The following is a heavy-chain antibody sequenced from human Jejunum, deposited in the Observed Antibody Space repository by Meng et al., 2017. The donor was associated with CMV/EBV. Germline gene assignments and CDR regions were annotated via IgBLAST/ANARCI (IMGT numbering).Heavy chain of an antibody. Sequence: QVQLVESGGGVVQPGRSLRLSCAASGFTITAYPMHWVRQVPGKGLEWVTVDGNNKYYADSVKGRFTISRDNSRNTLDLQMDSLRTEDTAIYYCARENLELQGTVDYWGQGTLVTGSS. V-gene: IGHV3-30*03. CDR3: ARENLELQGTVDY. J-gene: IGHJ4*02. CDR2: DGNNK. D-gene: IGHD1-7*01. CDR1: GFTITAYP.